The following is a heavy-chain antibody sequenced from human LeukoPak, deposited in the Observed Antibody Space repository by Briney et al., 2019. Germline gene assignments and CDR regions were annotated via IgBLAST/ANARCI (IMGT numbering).Heavy chain of an antibody. CDR2: IGSSSSYI. D-gene: IGHD3-9*01. CDR3: ARDQYDILTGYYRSYFDY. J-gene: IGHJ4*02. CDR1: GFTFSSYS. V-gene: IGHV3-21*01. Sequence: GGSLRLSCAASGFTFSSYSMNWVRQAPGKGLEWVASIGSSSSYIYYADSVKGRFTISRDNAKNSLYLQMNSLRAEDTAVYYCARDQYDILTGYYRSYFDYWGQGTLVTVSS.